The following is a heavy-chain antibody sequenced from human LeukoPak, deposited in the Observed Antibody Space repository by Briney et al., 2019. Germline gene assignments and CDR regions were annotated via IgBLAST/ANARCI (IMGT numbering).Heavy chain of an antibody. Sequence: GGSLRLSCAASGFTVSGHYMSWVRPAPGKGLEWVSVIRSGGTAYYADSVKGRFTISIDNSKNTLFLQLNSLRPEDTALYYCARGGLGGEALEVWGQGTMVTVSS. CDR1: GFTVSGHY. D-gene: IGHD3-10*01. CDR3: ARGGLGGEALEV. V-gene: IGHV3-66*02. CDR2: IRSGGTA. J-gene: IGHJ3*01.